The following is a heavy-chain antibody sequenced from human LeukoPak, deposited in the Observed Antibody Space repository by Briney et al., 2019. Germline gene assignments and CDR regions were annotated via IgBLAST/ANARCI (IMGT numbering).Heavy chain of an antibody. D-gene: IGHD7-27*01. J-gene: IGHJ4*02. V-gene: IGHV3-7*01. CDR1: GFTFNTYW. Sequence: GGSLRLSYVGSGFTFNTYWMNWVRQAPGKGLEWVAYIREDGSEIYYLDSVKGRFTIFRDNAKNSLYLQMNGLRAEDTAVYYCARHWAHLDYWGQGTLVTVSS. CDR2: IREDGSEI. CDR3: ARHWAHLDY.